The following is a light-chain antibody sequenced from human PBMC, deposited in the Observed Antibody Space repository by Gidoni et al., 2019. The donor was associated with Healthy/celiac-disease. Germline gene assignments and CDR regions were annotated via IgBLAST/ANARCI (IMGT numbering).Light chain of an antibody. CDR1: QSVSSN. Sequence: EIVLTQSPATLSVSPGERATLSCRASQSVSSNLAWYQQKPGPAPRLLIYGASTRATGIPARFSGSGSGTEFTLTISSLQSEDFAVYYCQQYNNWRITFGQXTRLEIK. CDR3: QQYNNWRIT. V-gene: IGKV3-15*01. CDR2: GAS. J-gene: IGKJ5*01.